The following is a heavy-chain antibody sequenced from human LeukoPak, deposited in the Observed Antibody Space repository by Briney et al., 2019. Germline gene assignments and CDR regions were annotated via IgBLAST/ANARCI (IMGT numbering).Heavy chain of an antibody. CDR3: TTDLGITMIRGVIVS. D-gene: IGHD3-10*01. V-gene: IGHV3-15*01. J-gene: IGHJ4*02. CDR1: GFTFTHAW. Sequence: GGSLRLSCAASGFTFTHAWMTWVRQAPGKGLEWVGRIKSKADGETTDYAAPVKGRFFMSRDDSKATLFLQMNYLETEDTAVYYCTTDLGITMIRGVIVSWGQGTLVTVSS. CDR2: IKSKADGETT.